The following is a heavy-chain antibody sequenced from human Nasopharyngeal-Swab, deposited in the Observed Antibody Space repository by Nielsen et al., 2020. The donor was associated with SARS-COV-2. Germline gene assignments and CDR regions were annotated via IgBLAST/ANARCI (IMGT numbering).Heavy chain of an antibody. D-gene: IGHD3-22*01. J-gene: IGHJ5*02. V-gene: IGHV3-48*03. CDR3: AGDGHYYDSSGP. CDR2: ISNTGGSI. Sequence: GGSLRLSCAASGFTFSTYEMNWVRQAPGKGLEWVSYISNTGGSIYSADSVMGRFTISRDNAKNSLYLQMNSLRVEDTAVYYCAGDGHYYDSSGPWGQGTLVTVSS. CDR1: GFTFSTYE.